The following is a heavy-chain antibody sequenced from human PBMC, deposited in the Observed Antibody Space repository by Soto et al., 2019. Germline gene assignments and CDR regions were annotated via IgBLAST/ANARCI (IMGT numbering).Heavy chain of an antibody. CDR2: IFPGDSDT. CDR1: GYTFTSHW. J-gene: IGHJ3*02. CDR3: ASAIMAVGEDAFDI. V-gene: IGHV5-51*01. Sequence: EGQLVQSGAEVKNPGESLKISCKASGYTFTSHWIGWVRQMPGKGLEWLGIIFPGDSDTRYSPSFQGQVTISVDRSITTAYLQWRSLKASDTAMYYCASAIMAVGEDAFDIWGQGTMVTVSS. D-gene: IGHD2-2*02.